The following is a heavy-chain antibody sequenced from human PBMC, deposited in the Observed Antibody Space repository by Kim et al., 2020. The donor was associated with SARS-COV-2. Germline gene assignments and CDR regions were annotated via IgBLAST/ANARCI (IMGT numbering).Heavy chain of an antibody. Sequence: SETLSLTCAVYGGSFSGYYWSWIRQPPGKGLEWIGEINHSGSTNYNPSLKSRVTISVDTSKNQFSLKLSSVTAADTAVYYCARALGYCSSTSCPAPRRHWNFDLWGRGTLVTVSS. CDR1: GGSFSGYY. V-gene: IGHV4-34*01. D-gene: IGHD2-2*01. CDR3: ARALGYCSSTSCPAPRRHWNFDL. CDR2: INHSGST. J-gene: IGHJ2*01.